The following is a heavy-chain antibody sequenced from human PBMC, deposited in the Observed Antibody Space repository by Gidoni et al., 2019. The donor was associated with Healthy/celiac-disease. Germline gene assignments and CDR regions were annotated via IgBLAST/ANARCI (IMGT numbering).Heavy chain of an antibody. CDR1: GFTFSRYS. CDR3: ARDTYSSGWADYYYYYGMDV. D-gene: IGHD6-19*01. J-gene: IGHJ6*02. Sequence: EVQRVEAGGGLVQPGGSLRLSCAASGFTFSRYSMNWVRQAPGKGLEVVSYISSSSSTIYYADSVKGRFTISRDNAKNSLYLQMNSLRDEDTAVYCCARDTYSSGWADYYYYYGMDVWGQGTTVTVSS. V-gene: IGHV3-48*02. CDR2: ISSSSSTI.